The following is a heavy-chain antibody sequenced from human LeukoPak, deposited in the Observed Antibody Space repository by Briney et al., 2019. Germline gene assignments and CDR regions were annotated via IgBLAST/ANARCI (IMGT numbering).Heavy chain of an antibody. CDR2: MWSDGRSK. D-gene: IGHD3-22*01. CDR1: GFTFSYYG. J-gene: IGHJ4*02. V-gene: IGHV3-33*01. CDR3: ARDADTSSHYSNFDY. Sequence: GGSLRLSCAASGFTFSYYGIHWVRQAPGKGLEWVAVMWSDGRSKYFAGSVKGRFTISRDNSRNTLYLQMNSLRGEDTAVYFCARDADTSSHYSNFDYWGQGTLVTVSS.